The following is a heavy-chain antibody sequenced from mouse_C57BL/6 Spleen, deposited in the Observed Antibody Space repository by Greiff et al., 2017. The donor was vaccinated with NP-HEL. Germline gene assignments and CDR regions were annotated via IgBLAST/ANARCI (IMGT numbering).Heavy chain of an antibody. Sequence: QVQLQQPGAELVKPGASVKMSCKASGYTFTSYWITWVKQRPGQGLEWIGDIYPGSGSTNYNEKFKSKATLTVDTSSSTAYMQLSSLTSEDSAVYYCARWGFITTVVATDWFADWGQGTLVTVSA. CDR2: IYPGSGST. D-gene: IGHD1-1*01. V-gene: IGHV1-55*01. J-gene: IGHJ3*01. CDR3: ARWGFITTVVATDWFAD. CDR1: GYTFTSYW.